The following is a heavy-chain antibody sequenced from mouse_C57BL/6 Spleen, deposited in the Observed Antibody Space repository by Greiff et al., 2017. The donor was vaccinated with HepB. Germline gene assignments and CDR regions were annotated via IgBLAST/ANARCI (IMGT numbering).Heavy chain of an antibody. Sequence: VQLQQSGPELVKPGASVKLSCKASGYTFTSYWMHWVKQRPGQGLEWIGEIYPGDGYTNYNQKFKGKATLTVDKSSSTAYMQLSSLTSEDSAVYSCARSYQRSVYVYFEVWGTGTTVTVSS. CDR1: GYTFTSYW. V-gene: IGHV1-69*02. D-gene: IGHD1-1*01. CDR2: IYPGDGYT. J-gene: IGHJ1*03. CDR3: ARSYQRSVYVYFEV.